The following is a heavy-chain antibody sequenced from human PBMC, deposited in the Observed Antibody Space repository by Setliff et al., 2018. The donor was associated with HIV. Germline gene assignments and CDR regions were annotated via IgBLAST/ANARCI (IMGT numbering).Heavy chain of an antibody. J-gene: IGHJ4*02. Sequence: LRLSCAASGFTFSSYAMSWVRQAPGKGLEWVSAVRAGGGSTFYADSVKGRFTISRDNSKNTLYLQMNSQRAEDTAVYYCAKLSQPTSVSPFDYWGQGTLVTVSS. CDR1: GFTFSSYA. CDR2: VRAGGGST. CDR3: AKLSQPTSVSPFDY. D-gene: IGHD2-2*01. V-gene: IGHV3-23*01.